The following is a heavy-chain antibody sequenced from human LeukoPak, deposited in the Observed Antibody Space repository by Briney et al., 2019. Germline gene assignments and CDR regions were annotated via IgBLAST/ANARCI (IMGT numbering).Heavy chain of an antibody. CDR1: GFTFSSYA. V-gene: IGHV3-23*01. J-gene: IGHJ4*02. D-gene: IGHD2-2*01. Sequence: GGSLRLSCGASGFTFSSYAMSWVRQTPGRGLEWVAGVSPSGGRTIYADSAEGRFTISRDNSNDTVYLQLSSLRAGDSALYYCAKVRGVYCSSPACYYYDAWGQGTPVTVSS. CDR2: VSPSGGRT. CDR3: AKVRGVYCSSPACYYYDA.